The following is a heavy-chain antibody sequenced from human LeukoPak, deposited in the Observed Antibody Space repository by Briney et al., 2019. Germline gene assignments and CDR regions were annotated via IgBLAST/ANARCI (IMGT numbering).Heavy chain of an antibody. D-gene: IGHD3-16*02. CDR2: IHRDGSTT. CDR3: ARARPDGSSYFDY. J-gene: IGHJ4*02. CDR1: GFTFSSHW. V-gene: IGHV3-74*01. Sequence: GGSVRLSCAASGFTFSSHWMHWVRQVPGKGPVWVSRIHRDGSTTNYTDSVKGRFTISRDNTKNTLYLQMSSLRDEDTAIYYCARARPDGSSYFDYWGQGILVTVSS.